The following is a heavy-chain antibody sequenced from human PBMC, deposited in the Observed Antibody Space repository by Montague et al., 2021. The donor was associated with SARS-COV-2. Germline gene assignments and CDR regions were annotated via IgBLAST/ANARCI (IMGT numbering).Heavy chain of an antibody. CDR3: ARVFSRRLQFDPYCDF. V-gene: IGHV4-59*01. J-gene: IGHJ4*02. CDR1: GGSISSYY. D-gene: IGHD5-24*01. Sequence: SETLSLTCTVSGGSISSYYWSWIRQPPGKGLEWIGYIYYRGSTNYNPSLKSRVTISVDTSKNQFSLKLSSVTAADTAVYYCARVFSRRLQFDPYCDFWGQGTLVTVSS. CDR2: IYYRGST.